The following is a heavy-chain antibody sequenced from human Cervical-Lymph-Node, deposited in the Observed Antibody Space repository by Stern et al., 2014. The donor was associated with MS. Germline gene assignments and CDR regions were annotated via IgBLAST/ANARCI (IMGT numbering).Heavy chain of an antibody. J-gene: IGHJ4*02. CDR1: GGSVGSGSYD. Sequence: VQLVESGPGLVKPSQTLSLTCTVSGGSVGSGSYDWSWIRQPAGKGLEWIGRIYTTGSTYYNPSLKSRVSLSIDTTKHQVSLQLTSGTAADTAVYYCARDKEDTNMAFRYFDNWGQGTLVTVSS. CDR2: IYTTGST. CDR3: ARDKEDTNMAFRYFDN. D-gene: IGHD5-18*01. V-gene: IGHV4-61*02.